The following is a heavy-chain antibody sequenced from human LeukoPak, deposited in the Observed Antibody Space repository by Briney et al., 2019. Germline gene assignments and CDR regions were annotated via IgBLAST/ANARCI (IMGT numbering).Heavy chain of an antibody. Sequence: PGGSLRLSCAASGFTFSNYWMSWVRQAPGKGLEWVANIKQGGSEKYYVDSVKGRFTISRDNAENSLYLQMNSLRAEDTAVYYCARADYDYVWGSYRQYYFDYWGQGTLVTVSS. D-gene: IGHD3-16*02. CDR1: GFTFSNYW. CDR3: ARADYDYVWGSYRQYYFDY. J-gene: IGHJ4*02. V-gene: IGHV3-7*01. CDR2: IKQGGSEK.